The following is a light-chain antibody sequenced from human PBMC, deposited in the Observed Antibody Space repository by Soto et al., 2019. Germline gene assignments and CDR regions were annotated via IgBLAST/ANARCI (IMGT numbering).Light chain of an antibody. CDR1: QSVKSDY. CDR2: GAS. J-gene: IGKJ1*01. Sequence: EIVLTQSPGTPSLSPGERATLSCRASQSVKSDYLAWYQQKPGQAPRLLIYGASSRATGIPDRFSGSGSGTDFTLTISRLEPEDFAVYYCQQYGSSPRTFGQGTKVEIK. V-gene: IGKV3-20*01. CDR3: QQYGSSPRT.